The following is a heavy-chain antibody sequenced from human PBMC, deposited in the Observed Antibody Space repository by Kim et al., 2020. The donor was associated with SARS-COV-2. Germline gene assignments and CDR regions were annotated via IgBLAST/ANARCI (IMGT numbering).Heavy chain of an antibody. Sequence: GGSLRLSCAASGFTFRSYWMSWVRQAPGKGLEWVANIKEDGSEKYYVDSVRGRFTISRDNAKNALYLQMKSLRAEDTAFYYCARDVRGFGEVPDYYYGRDVWGQGPTVTVSS. CDR1: GFTFRSYW. CDR3: ARDVRGFGEVPDYYYGRDV. CDR2: IKEDGSEK. D-gene: IGHD3-10*01. V-gene: IGHV3-7*03. J-gene: IGHJ6*02.